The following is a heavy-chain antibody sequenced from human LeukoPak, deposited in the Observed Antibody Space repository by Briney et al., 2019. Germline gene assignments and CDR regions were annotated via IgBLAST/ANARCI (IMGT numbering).Heavy chain of an antibody. CDR3: ARHLGGSGSSDAFDI. Sequence: PSETLSLTCTVSGGSISSTIYYCAWIRQPPGKGLEWIGSIYYGGKTYYNPSLRSRVTTSVDTFKNQFSLKLSSVTAADTAVYYCARHLGGSGSSDAFDIWGQGTIVTVLS. D-gene: IGHD3-3*01. V-gene: IGHV4-39*01. J-gene: IGHJ3*02. CDR2: IYYGGKT. CDR1: GGSISSTIYY.